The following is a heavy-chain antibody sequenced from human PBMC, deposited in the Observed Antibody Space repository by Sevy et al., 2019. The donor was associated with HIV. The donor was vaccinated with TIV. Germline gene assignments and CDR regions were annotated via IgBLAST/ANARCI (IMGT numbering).Heavy chain of an antibody. V-gene: IGHV3-23*01. CDR3: AKRPYYYDSTGYDGPPPGAFDI. Sequence: GGSLRLSCAASGFDFRNYAMSWVRQAPGKGLEWVSGISGRGGSTHYTDSVKCRFIISRDNSKYTLYLQMNSLRVEDTAIYYCAKRPYYYDSTGYDGPPPGAFDIWGQGTKVTVSS. CDR1: GFDFRNYA. J-gene: IGHJ3*02. CDR2: ISGRGGST. D-gene: IGHD3-22*01.